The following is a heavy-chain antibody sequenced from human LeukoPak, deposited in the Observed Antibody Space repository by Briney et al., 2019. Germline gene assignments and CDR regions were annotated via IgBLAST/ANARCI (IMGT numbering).Heavy chain of an antibody. CDR1: GFTFSSYD. Sequence: GGSLRLSCAASGFTFSSYDMHWVRPAPGKGLEWVAVISEDGSNKYYADSVKGRFTISRDTSENTLYLQMNRMRGEDTAVYYCAKDFSYYGSGSLDYWGQGTLVTVSS. V-gene: IGHV3-30*18. J-gene: IGHJ4*02. D-gene: IGHD3-10*01. CDR2: ISEDGSNK. CDR3: AKDFSYYGSGSLDY.